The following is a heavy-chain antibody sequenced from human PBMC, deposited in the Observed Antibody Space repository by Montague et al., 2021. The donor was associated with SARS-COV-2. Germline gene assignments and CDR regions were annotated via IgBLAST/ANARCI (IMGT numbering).Heavy chain of an antibody. D-gene: IGHD3-9*01. Sequence: SETLSLTCAVYGGSFSGYYWSWIRQPPGKGLEWIGEINHSGSTNYNPSLKSRVTISVDTSKNQFSLKLSSVTAADTAVYYCARDRGQTYYDILTGRALSVDFANSMDVWGQGATVTVSS. CDR2: INHSGST. J-gene: IGHJ6*02. CDR3: ARDRGQTYYDILTGRALSVDFANSMDV. CDR1: GGSFSGYY. V-gene: IGHV4-34*01.